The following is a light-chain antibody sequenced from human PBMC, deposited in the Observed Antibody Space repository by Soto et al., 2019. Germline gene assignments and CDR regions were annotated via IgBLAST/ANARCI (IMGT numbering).Light chain of an antibody. CDR1: QSVLYSSNNKNY. CDR3: QQYYSTPWT. Sequence: DIVMTQSPDSLAVSLGERATINYKSSQSVLYSSNNKNYLAWYQHKPGQPPKLLIYWASTRESGVPGRFSGSGSGTDFTLTISSLQAEDVAVYYCQQYYSTPWTFGQGTKVEIK. J-gene: IGKJ1*01. V-gene: IGKV4-1*01. CDR2: WAS.